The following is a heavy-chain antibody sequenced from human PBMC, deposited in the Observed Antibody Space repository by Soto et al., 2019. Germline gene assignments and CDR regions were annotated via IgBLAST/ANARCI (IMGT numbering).Heavy chain of an antibody. CDR3: ARVSQIPDYYDSSGYSRTNWFDP. CDR1: GGSISSGGYY. Sequence: SETLSLTCTVSGGSISSGGYYWSWIRQHPGKGLEWIGYIYYSGSTYYNPSLKSRVTISVDTSKNQFSLKLSSVTAADTAVYYCARVSQIPDYYDSSGYSRTNWFDPWGQGTLVTVSS. V-gene: IGHV4-31*03. J-gene: IGHJ5*02. CDR2: IYYSGST. D-gene: IGHD3-22*01.